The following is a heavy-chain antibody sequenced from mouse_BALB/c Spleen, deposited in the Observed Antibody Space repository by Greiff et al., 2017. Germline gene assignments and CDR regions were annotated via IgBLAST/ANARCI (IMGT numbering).Heavy chain of an antibody. Sequence: DVKLVESGGGLVQPGGSRKLSCAASGFTFSSFGMHWVRQAPEKGLEWVAYISSGSSTIYYADTVKGRFTISRDNPKNTLFLQMTSLRSEDTAMYYCARGNGPWFAYWGQGTLVTVSA. V-gene: IGHV5-17*02. CDR3: ARGNGPWFAY. CDR1: GFTFSSFG. CDR2: ISSGSSTI. D-gene: IGHD1-2*01. J-gene: IGHJ3*01.